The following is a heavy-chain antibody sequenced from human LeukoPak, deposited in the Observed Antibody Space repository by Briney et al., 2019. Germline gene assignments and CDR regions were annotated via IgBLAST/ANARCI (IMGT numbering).Heavy chain of an antibody. CDR3: ARDQSYGRHYFDY. CDR1: GGSISSYY. V-gene: IGHV4-59*12. CDR2: IHHSGST. J-gene: IGHJ4*02. Sequence: SETLSLTCTVSGGSISSYYRSWIRQPPGKGLEWIGNIHHSGSTYYSPSLESRVTISLDTSKNQFSLRLSSVTAADTAVYYCARDQSYGRHYFDYWGQGILVTVSS. D-gene: IGHD5-18*01.